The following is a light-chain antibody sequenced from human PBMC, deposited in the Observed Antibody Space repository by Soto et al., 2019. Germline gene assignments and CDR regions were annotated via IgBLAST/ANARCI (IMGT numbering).Light chain of an antibody. Sequence: QSVLTQPASVSGSPGQSISISCAGTSSDVGGYNLVSWYQQHPGKAPKLMIYDVSNRPSGVSNRFSGSKSGNTASLTISGLQAEDEADYYCSSYTSSSTLVFGGRTKLTVL. CDR3: SSYTSSSTLV. V-gene: IGLV2-14*01. CDR2: DVS. J-gene: IGLJ2*01. CDR1: SSDVGGYNL.